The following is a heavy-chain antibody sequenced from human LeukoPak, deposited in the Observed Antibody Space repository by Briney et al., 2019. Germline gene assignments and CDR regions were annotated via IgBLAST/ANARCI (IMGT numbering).Heavy chain of an antibody. Sequence: GGSLRLSCAASGFAFSSYAMSWVRQPPGKGLEWVSVISRRDDYTYYADSVKGRFTISRDNSKNTLYLQMNTLRAEGTAVYYCANDYRSGSFHDFWGREPWSPSPQ. CDR2: ISRRDDYT. CDR3: ANDYRSGSFHDF. CDR1: GFAFSSYA. J-gene: IGHJ4*02. V-gene: IGHV3-23*01. D-gene: IGHD3-10*01.